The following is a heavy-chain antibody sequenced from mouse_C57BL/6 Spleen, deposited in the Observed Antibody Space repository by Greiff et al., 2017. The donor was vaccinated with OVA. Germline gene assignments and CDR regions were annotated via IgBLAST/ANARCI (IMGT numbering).Heavy chain of an antibody. CDR2: INPNNGGT. V-gene: IGHV1-26*01. CDR3: ARQLRLQAMDY. J-gene: IGHJ4*01. Sequence: EVQLQQSGPELVKPGASVKISCKASGYTFTDYYMNWVKQSHGKSLAWIGDINPNNGGTSYNQKFKGKATLTVDKSSSTADMELRSLTSEDSAVYYCARQLRLQAMDYWGQGTSVTVSS. D-gene: IGHD3-2*02. CDR1: GYTFTDYY.